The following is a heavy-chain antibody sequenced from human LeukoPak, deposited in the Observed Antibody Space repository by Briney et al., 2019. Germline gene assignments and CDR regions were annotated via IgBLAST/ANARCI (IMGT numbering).Heavy chain of an antibody. CDR1: GGSISSYY. CDR2: IYYSGST. D-gene: IGHD2-8*01. CDR3: ARDVGYCTNGVCSHLNWFDP. V-gene: IGHV4-59*01. J-gene: IGHJ5*02. Sequence: SETLSLTCIVSGGSISSYYWSWIRQPPGKGLEWIGYIYYSGSTNYNPSLKSRVTISVDTSKNQFSLKLSSVTAADTAVYYCARDVGYCTNGVCSHLNWFDPWGQGTLVTVSS.